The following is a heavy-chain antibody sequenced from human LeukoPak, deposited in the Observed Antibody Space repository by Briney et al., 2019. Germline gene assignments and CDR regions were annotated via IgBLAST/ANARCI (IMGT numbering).Heavy chain of an antibody. D-gene: IGHD3-10*01. J-gene: IGHJ4*02. Sequence: SETLSLTCAVYGGSFSGYYWSWIRQPPGKGLEWIGEINHSGSTNYNPSLKSRVTISVDTSKNQFSLKLSSVTAADTAVYYCARHWRTYYYGSGSEGGYFDYWGQGTLVTVSS. V-gene: IGHV4-34*01. CDR2: INHSGST. CDR1: GGSFSGYY. CDR3: ARHWRTYYYGSGSEGGYFDY.